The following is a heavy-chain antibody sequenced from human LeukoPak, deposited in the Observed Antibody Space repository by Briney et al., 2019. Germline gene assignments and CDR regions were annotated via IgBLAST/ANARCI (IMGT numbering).Heavy chain of an antibody. D-gene: IGHD3-3*01. CDR2: IKLDGSEK. CDR1: GFTFGKYW. J-gene: IGHJ4*02. CDR3: ARDQYDTWSRRGNFDS. Sequence: QTGGSLRLSRVASGFTFGKYWMSWVRQAPGKGLEWVANIKLDGSEKNYVDSVKGRFTISRDNTKNSLYLQMNSLRAEDTAVFYCARDQYDTWSRRGNFDSWGQGTLVIVSS. V-gene: IGHV3-7*03.